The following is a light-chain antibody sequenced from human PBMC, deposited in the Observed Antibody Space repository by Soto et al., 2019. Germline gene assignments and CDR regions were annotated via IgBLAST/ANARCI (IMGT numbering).Light chain of an antibody. CDR3: QQLNFFPIT. CDR2: AAS. CDR1: QGISSF. V-gene: IGKV1-9*01. J-gene: IGKJ5*01. Sequence: IQVTQSPSSLSASVGDRVTITCRASQGISSFLAWYQQKPGRAPKLLVYAASTLQSGVPSRFSGSGSGTEFTLTITSLQPEDFATYYCQQLNFFPITFGQGTRLEIK.